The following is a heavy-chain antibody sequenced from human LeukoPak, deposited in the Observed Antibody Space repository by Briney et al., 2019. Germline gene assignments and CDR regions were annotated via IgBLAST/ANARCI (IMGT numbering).Heavy chain of an antibody. CDR2: IFGSGGSP. J-gene: IGHJ4*02. V-gene: IGHV3-23*01. CDR3: GKTTVGYSSGQKPAWPVDY. CDR1: GFTFGSHA. D-gene: IGHD5-18*01. Sequence: GGSLSLSCEASGFTFGSHAMYWVRQAPGEGLEWVAGIFGSGGSPHYADPVKGRFTISRDNSRNTVYLQINSLRAEDTAVYYCGKTTVGYSSGQKPAWPVDYWGQGTLVTVSS.